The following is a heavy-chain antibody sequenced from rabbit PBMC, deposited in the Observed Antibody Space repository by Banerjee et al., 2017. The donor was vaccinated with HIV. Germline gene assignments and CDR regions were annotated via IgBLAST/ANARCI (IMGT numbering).Heavy chain of an antibody. Sequence: QEQLVESGGGLVHPEGSLTLTCKASGFDFSNKAVMCWVRQAPGKGLEWIACINAVTGKAVYASWAKGRFTFSTTSSTTVTLQMTSLTAADTATYFCARDRSSAWGAPFDLNYYFNLWGPGTLVTVS. CDR3: ARDRSSAWGAPFDLNYYFNL. D-gene: IGHD4-1*01. CDR1: GFDFSNKAV. V-gene: IGHV1S45*01. CDR2: INAVTGKA. J-gene: IGHJ4*01.